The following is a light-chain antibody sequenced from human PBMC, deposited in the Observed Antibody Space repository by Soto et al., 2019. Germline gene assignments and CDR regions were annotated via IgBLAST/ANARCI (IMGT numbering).Light chain of an antibody. CDR3: QQCYTTPVT. CDR2: WAS. CDR1: QTVLHGSNY. Sequence: DIVMTQSPDSLAVSLGERATINCKSSQTVLHGSNYLAWYQQKLGQSPKSLIYWASTRESGVPDRFSGSGSGTDFTLTINTLQAEDVAIYYCQQCYTTPVTFGQGTKVEIK. V-gene: IGKV4-1*01. J-gene: IGKJ1*01.